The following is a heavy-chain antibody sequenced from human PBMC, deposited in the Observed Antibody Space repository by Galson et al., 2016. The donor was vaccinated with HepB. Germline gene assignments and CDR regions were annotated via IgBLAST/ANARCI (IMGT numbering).Heavy chain of an antibody. CDR2: IWYDGSDK. CDR3: ARDPQYQLTNYYYYGMDV. V-gene: IGHV3-33*08. J-gene: IGHJ6*02. CDR1: GFTFSSYW. D-gene: IGHD2-2*01. Sequence: LRLSCAASGFTFSSYWMHWVRQAPGKGLEWVAIIWYDGSDKYYADSVKGRFTISRDNSKNTLYLQMNSLRAEDTAVYYCARDPQYQLTNYYYYGMDVWGQGTTVTV.